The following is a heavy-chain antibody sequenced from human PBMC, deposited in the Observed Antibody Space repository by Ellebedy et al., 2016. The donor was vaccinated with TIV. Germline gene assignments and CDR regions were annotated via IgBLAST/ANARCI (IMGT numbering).Heavy chain of an antibody. CDR1: GGSISPYY. V-gene: IGHV4-59*01. J-gene: IGHJ4*02. CDR3: ASAPNQDFYDY. CDR2: SYYTGST. Sequence: MPSETLSLTCSVSGGSISPYYWSCIRQPPGKGLQWIGFSYYTGSTNYNPTLKSRVTISVDTSKNQVSLRLSSVTAADTAVYYCASAPNQDFYDYWGQGTLVTVSS.